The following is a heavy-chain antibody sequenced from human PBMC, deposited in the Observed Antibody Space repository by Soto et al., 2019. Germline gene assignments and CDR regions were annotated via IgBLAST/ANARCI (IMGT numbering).Heavy chain of an antibody. V-gene: IGHV3-23*01. CDR3: AQTTPSIHWFDP. J-gene: IGHJ5*02. D-gene: IGHD1-1*01. Sequence: GGSLRLPCAASGFTFSSYAMSWVRQAPGKGLEWVSAISAGGGNTYYRDSVKGRFTISRDNSKNTLYLQMNSLRAEDTAVYFCAQTTPSIHWFDPWGQGTLVTVSS. CDR1: GFTFSSYA. CDR2: ISAGGGNT.